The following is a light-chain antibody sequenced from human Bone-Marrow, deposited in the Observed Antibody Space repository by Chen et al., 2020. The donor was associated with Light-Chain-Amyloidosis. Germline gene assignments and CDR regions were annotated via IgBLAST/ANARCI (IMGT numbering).Light chain of an antibody. CDR2: DDS. Sequence: SYVLTQPSSVSVAPGQTATNACGGNNIGSTSVHWYQQTPGQAPLLVVYDDSDRPSGIPERLSGSNSGNTATLTISRVEVGDEADYYCQVWDRSSDRPVFGGGTKLTVL. CDR3: QVWDRSSDRPV. CDR1: NIGSTS. V-gene: IGLV3-21*02. J-gene: IGLJ3*02.